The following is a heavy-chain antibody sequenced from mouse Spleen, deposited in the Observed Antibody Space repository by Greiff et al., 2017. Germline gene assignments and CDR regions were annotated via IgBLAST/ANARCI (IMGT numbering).Heavy chain of an antibody. Sequence: VKLMESGPGLVQPSQSLSITCTVSGFSLTSYGVHWVRQSPGKGLEWLGVIWSGGSTDYNAAFISRLSISKDNSKSQVFFKMNSLQADDTAIYYCASFYGSVYAMDYWGQGTSVTVSS. J-gene: IGHJ4*01. D-gene: IGHD1-1*01. CDR1: GFSLTSYG. CDR3: ASFYGSVYAMDY. V-gene: IGHV2-2*01. CDR2: IWSGGST.